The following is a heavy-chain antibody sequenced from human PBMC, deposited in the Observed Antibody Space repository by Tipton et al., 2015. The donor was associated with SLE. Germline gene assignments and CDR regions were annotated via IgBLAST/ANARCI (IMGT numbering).Heavy chain of an antibody. CDR1: GGSISSYY. Sequence: TLSLTCTVSGGSISSYYWSWIRQHPGKGLEWIGYIYYSGSTYYNPSLKSRVTIPVDTSKNQFSLKLSSVTAADTAVYYCARYCSSTSCSYFDYWGQGTLVTVSS. CDR3: ARYCSSTSCSYFDY. V-gene: IGHV4-31*03. J-gene: IGHJ4*02. D-gene: IGHD2-2*01. CDR2: IYYSGST.